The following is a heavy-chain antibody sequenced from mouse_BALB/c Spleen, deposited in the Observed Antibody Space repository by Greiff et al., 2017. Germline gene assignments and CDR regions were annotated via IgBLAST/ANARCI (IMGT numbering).Heavy chain of an antibody. CDR2: IDPENGNT. J-gene: IGHJ4*01. CDR1: GFNIKDYY. CDR3: ARDGGAMDY. V-gene: IGHV14-1*02. D-gene: IGHD2-3*01. Sequence: VQLKQSGAELVRPGALVKLSCKASGFNIKDYYMHWVKQRPEQGLEWIGWIDPENGNTIYDPKFQGKASITADTSSNTAYLQLSSLTSEDTAVYYCARDGGAMDYWGQGTSVTVSS.